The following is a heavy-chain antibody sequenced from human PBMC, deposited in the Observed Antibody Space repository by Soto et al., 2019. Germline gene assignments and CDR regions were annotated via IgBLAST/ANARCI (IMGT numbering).Heavy chain of an antibody. D-gene: IGHD5-12*01. CDR2: IYYSGGT. J-gene: IGHJ4*02. CDR1: GGSISSFY. CDR3: ARGRRDGYNSFDY. V-gene: IGHV4-59*01. Sequence: KTSETLSLTCTVSGGSISSFYWSWIRQPPGKGLEWIGYIYYSGGTNYNPSLKSRVSISVDTSKNQFSLKLSSVTAADTAVYYCARGRRDGYNSFDYWGQGTLVTVSS.